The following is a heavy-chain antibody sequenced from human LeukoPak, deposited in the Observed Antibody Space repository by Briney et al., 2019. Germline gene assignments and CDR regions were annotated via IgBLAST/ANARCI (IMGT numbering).Heavy chain of an antibody. Sequence: SETLSLTCTVSGGSISSYYWSWIRKPPGKGLEWIGYIYYSGSTNYNPSLKSRVTISVDTSKNQFSLKLSSVTAADTAVYYCARSGYCSSTSYYFWFDPWGQGTLVTVSS. CDR1: GGSISSYY. D-gene: IGHD2-2*01. J-gene: IGHJ5*02. CDR3: ARSGYCSSTSYYFWFDP. V-gene: IGHV4-59*01. CDR2: IYYSGST.